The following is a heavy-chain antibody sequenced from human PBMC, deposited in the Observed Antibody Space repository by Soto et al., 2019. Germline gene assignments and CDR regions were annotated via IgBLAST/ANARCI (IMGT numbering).Heavy chain of an antibody. CDR1: GVTVCSYS. D-gene: IGHD2-15*01. Sequence: WGPPRISCAACGVTVCSYSMDGFRQEPGKGLEWVAVISYDGSNKYYADSVKGRFTISRDNSKITLYLQMNSLRAEDTAVYYCAKEGGYCSGGSCYEDYYFDYWGQGTLVTVSS. J-gene: IGHJ4*02. CDR3: AKEGGYCSGGSCYEDYYFDY. CDR2: ISYDGSNK. V-gene: IGHV3-30*18.